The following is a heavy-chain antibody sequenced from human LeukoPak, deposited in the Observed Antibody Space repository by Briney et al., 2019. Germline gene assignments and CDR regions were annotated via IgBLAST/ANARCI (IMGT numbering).Heavy chain of an antibody. V-gene: IGHV3-48*01. Sequence: GGSLRLSCAASGFTFSSYPMNWVRQTPGKGLEWVSYISSSGVPIYYADSVKDRFTISRDNADNSLYLQMNSLRGEDTAVYYCARDVRWFDSWGQGTLVTVSS. J-gene: IGHJ5*01. CDR2: ISSSGVPI. CDR1: GFTFSSYP. CDR3: ARDVRWFDS.